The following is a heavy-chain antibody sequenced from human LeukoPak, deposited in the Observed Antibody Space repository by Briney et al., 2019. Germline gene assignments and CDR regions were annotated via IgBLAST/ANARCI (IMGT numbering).Heavy chain of an antibody. J-gene: IGHJ3*02. CDR1: GGSISGYY. Sequence: SETLSLTCTVSGGSISGYYWSWIRQPPGKGLEWIGEINHSGSTNYNPSLKSRVTISVDTSKNQFSLKLSSVTAADTAVYYCARGSVNYCSSTSCSGAFDIWGQGTMVTVSS. CDR3: ARGSVNYCSSTSCSGAFDI. CDR2: INHSGST. D-gene: IGHD2-2*01. V-gene: IGHV4-34*01.